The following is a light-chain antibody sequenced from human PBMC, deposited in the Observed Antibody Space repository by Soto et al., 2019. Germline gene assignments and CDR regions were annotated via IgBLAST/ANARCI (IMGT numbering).Light chain of an antibody. V-gene: IGLV6-57*02. Sequence: NFMLTQPHSVSESPGKTATISCTGSSGSIASNYVQWYQQRPGSAPTTVIYEDNQRPSGVPDRFSGSIDSSSNSASLTISGLKTEDEADYYCQSYDSSNRGVVFGGGTKLTVL. CDR1: SGSIASNY. J-gene: IGLJ2*01. CDR2: EDN. CDR3: QSYDSSNRGVV.